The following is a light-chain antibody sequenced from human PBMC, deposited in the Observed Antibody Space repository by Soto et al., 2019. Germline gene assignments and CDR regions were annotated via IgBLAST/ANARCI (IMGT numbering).Light chain of an antibody. J-gene: IGLJ1*01. CDR2: EDS. Sequence: SALTQPASVSGSPGQSITISCTGTSREIGSYNLVSWYQQHPGEAPKLIIYEDSKRPSGVSNRFSGSKSGNTASLTISGLRTEDEADYYCCSYADSSTYVFGTGTKVTVL. CDR1: SREIGSYNL. CDR3: CSYADSSTYV. V-gene: IGLV2-23*01.